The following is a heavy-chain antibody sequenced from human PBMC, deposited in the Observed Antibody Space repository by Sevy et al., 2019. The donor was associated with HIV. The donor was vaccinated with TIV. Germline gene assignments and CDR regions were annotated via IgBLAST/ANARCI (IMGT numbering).Heavy chain of an antibody. V-gene: IGHV3-21*05. CDR3: ARAVDYYDISGLHY. CDR2: ISSRSSYI. Sequence: GGSLRLSCAASGFIFSDYDMNWVRQAPGKGLEWISVISSRSSYIKYADSLKGRVTISRDNANNSLFLQLNSLRAEDTAVYYCARAVDYYDISGLHYWGQGALVTVSS. CDR1: GFIFSDYD. D-gene: IGHD3-22*01. J-gene: IGHJ4*02.